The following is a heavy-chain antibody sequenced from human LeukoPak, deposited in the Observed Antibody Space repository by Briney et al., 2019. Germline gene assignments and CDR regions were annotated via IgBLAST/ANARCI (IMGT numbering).Heavy chain of an antibody. Sequence: ASVKVSCKASGYAFTSYYMHWVRHAPGQGLEWMGIINPSGGSTSYAQKFQGRVTMTRDMSTSTVYMELSSLRSEDTAVYYCARDPDTAMVTGGFDYWGQGTLVTVSS. CDR3: ARDPDTAMVTGGFDY. V-gene: IGHV1-46*01. J-gene: IGHJ4*02. CDR2: INPSGGST. CDR1: GYAFTSYY. D-gene: IGHD5-18*01.